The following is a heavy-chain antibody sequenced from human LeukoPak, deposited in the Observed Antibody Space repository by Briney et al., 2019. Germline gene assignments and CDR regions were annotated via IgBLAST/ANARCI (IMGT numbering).Heavy chain of an antibody. CDR2: ISGSGDNT. Sequence: GGSLRLSCAASGFSFSSYAMTWVRQAPGKGLECVSLISGSGDNTYYAGSVRGRFTISRDNSKNMLYLQMNSLRADYTAVYYCGKDRGTSGYSDVEYWGQGTLVTVSS. CDR3: GKDRGTSGYSDVEY. J-gene: IGHJ4*02. V-gene: IGHV3-23*01. D-gene: IGHD3-22*01. CDR1: GFSFSSYA.